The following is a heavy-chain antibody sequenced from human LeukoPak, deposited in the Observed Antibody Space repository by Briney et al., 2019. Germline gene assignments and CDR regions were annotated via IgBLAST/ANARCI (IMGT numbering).Heavy chain of an antibody. CDR2: IWYDGSNK. J-gene: IGHJ4*02. Sequence: GRSLRLSCAASGLTLSGYGMHWVRQAPGKGLEWVAVIWYDGSNKYYADSVKGRFTISRDNSKNTLYLQMNSLRAEDTAVYYCARPYYYDSSGYYPFDSWGQGTLVTVSS. V-gene: IGHV3-33*01. CDR3: ARPYYYDSSGYYPFDS. D-gene: IGHD3-22*01. CDR1: GLTLSGYG.